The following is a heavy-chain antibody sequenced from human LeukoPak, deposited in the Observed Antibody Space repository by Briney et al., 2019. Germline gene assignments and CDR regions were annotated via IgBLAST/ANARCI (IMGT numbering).Heavy chain of an antibody. J-gene: IGHJ6*02. Sequence: GRSLRLSCAASGFTFSSYAMHWVRQAPGKALEWVANIKQAGSEKYYVDSVKGRFTTSRDNAKNSLFLQMNSLRTEDTAVYYCARSMSLSYGLDVWGQGTTVTVSS. V-gene: IGHV3-7*01. CDR1: GFTFSSYA. D-gene: IGHD2/OR15-2a*01. CDR3: ARSMSLSYGLDV. CDR2: IKQAGSEK.